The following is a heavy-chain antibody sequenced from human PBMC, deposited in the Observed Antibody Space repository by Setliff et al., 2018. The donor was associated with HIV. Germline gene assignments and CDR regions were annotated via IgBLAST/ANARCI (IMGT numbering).Heavy chain of an antibody. CDR3: ARDKGIREAASLDY. CDR1: GGTFGKYA. Sequence: ASVKVSCKASGGTFGKYAVTWVRQAPGQGLEWMGRINPNSGGTNYAQKFQGRVTISADESTATAYIELSSLTSQDTAVYYCARDKGIREAASLDYWGQGSLVTVSS. D-gene: IGHD6-13*01. V-gene: IGHV1-69*13. CDR2: INPNSGGT. J-gene: IGHJ4*02.